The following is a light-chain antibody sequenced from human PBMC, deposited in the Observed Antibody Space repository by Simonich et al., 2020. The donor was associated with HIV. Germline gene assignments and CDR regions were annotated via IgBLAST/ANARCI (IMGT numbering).Light chain of an antibody. J-gene: IGKJ1*01. CDR1: QCINNW. CDR3: MQGTHWPRT. V-gene: IGKV1-5*01. Sequence: DIQMTQSPSSLSASVGDRVTITCRASQCINNWLAWYQQKPGKAPKLLIYDASSLESGVPSRFSGSGSGTDFTLKISRVEAEDVGVYYCMQGTHWPRTFGQGTKVEIK. CDR2: DAS.